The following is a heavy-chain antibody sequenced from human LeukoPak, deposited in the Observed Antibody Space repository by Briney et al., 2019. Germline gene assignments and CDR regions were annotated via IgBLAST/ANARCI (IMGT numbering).Heavy chain of an antibody. V-gene: IGHV4-59*01. CDR1: GGSINSYY. J-gene: IGHJ4*02. Sequence: SETLSLTCTVSGGSINSYYWSWIRQPPGKGLEWIGYIYYSGSTNYNPSLKSRVTTSVDTSKNQFSLKLSSVTAADTAVYHCARGTKYQLPYYFDYWGQGTLVTVSS. CDR3: ARGTKYQLPYYFDY. CDR2: IYYSGST. D-gene: IGHD2-2*01.